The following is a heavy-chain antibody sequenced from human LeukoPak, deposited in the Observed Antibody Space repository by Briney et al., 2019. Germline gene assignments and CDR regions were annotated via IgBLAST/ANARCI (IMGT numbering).Heavy chain of an antibody. D-gene: IGHD3-10*01. CDR3: ARVWFGETIDY. CDR1: GFTFSSYW. J-gene: IGHJ4*02. V-gene: IGHV3-7*01. CDR2: IKQDGSEK. Sequence: GGSLRLSCAASGFTFSSYWMRWVRQAPGKGLEWVANIKQDGSEKYYVDSVKGRFTISRDNAKNSLYLQMNSLRAEDTAVYYCARVWFGETIDYWGQGTLVTVSS.